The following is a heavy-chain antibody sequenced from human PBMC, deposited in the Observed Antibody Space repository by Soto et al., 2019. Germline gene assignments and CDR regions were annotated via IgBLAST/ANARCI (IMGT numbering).Heavy chain of an antibody. CDR3: AGQRYFDI. V-gene: IGHV3-66*04. Sequence: PGGSLRLSCAASGFTVSSNYMSWVRQAPGKGLEWVSIFYSGGSTFYADSVTTRFTISRDISKNTVYLQMNSLRAEDTAVYYCAGQRYFDIWGQGTMVTVSS. CDR1: GFTVSSNY. CDR2: FYSGGST. D-gene: IGHD1-1*01. J-gene: IGHJ3*02.